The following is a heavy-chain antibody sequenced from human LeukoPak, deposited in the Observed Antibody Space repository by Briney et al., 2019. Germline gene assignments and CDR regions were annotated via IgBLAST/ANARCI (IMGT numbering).Heavy chain of an antibody. CDR3: ASSGGHNYMDV. J-gene: IGHJ6*03. V-gene: IGHV4-39*01. CDR2: IYYSGNT. CDR1: GVSISSSNSY. Sequence: PSETLSLTCTVSGVSISSSNSYWGWIRQPPGKGLEWIGSIYYSGNTYYNASLKSQVSISIDTSKNQFSLRLTSVTAADTAVYYCASSGGHNYMDVWGKGTTVTISS. D-gene: IGHD3-10*01.